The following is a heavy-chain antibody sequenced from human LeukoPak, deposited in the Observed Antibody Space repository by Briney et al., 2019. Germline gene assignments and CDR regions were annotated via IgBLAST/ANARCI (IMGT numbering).Heavy chain of an antibody. CDR2: IRQDGNEI. D-gene: IGHD1-26*01. V-gene: IGHV3-7*01. CDR3: ARDKVVGATHFDY. J-gene: IGHJ4*02. Sequence: GGSLRLSCAASGFTFRRYGMSWVRQAPGKGLEWVANIRQDGNEIYYVDSVRGRFTISRDNAKNSLYLQMNSLRAEDTAVYYCARDKVVGATHFDYWGQGTLVTVSS. CDR1: GFTFRRYG.